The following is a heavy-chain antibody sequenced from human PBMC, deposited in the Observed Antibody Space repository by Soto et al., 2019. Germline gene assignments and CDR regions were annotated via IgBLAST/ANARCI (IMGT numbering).Heavy chain of an antibody. CDR1: GFTFGDYA. J-gene: IGHJ4*02. Sequence: LRLSCTASGFTFGDYAMSWFRQAPGKGLEWVGFIRSKAYGGTTEYAASVKGRFTISRDDSKSIAYLQMNSLKTEDTAVYYCTRDDGMREHPPIGYRGQGTLVTVSS. V-gene: IGHV3-49*03. CDR3: TRDDGMREHPPIGY. D-gene: IGHD1-26*01. CDR2: IRSKAYGGTT.